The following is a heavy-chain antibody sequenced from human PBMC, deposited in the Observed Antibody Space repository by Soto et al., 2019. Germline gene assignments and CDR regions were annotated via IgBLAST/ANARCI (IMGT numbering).Heavy chain of an antibody. CDR2: ISPNSGGT. V-gene: IGHV1-2*04. Sequence: ASVKVSCKASGYTFTGYYMHWVRQAPGQGLEWMGWISPNSGGTNYAQKFQGWVTMTRDTSISTAYMELSRLRSDDTAVYYCARVPAEEVPWFDPWGQGTLVTVSS. J-gene: IGHJ5*02. CDR1: GYTFTGYY. CDR3: ARVPAEEVPWFDP.